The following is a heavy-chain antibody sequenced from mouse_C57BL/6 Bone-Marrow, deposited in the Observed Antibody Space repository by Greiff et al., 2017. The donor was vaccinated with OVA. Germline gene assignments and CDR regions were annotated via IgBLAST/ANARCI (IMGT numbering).Heavy chain of an antibody. J-gene: IGHJ3*01. V-gene: IGHV1-4*01. Sequence: VQRVESGAELARPGASVKMSCKASGYTFTSYTMHWVKQRPGQGLEWIGYINPSSGYTKYNQKFKDKATLTADKSSSTAYMQLSSLTSEDSAVYYCARHGFAYWGQGTLVTVSA. CDR1: GYTFTSYT. CDR2: INPSSGYT. CDR3: ARHGFAY.